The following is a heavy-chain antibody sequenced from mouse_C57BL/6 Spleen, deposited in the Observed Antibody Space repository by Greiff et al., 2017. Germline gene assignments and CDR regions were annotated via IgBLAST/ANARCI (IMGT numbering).Heavy chain of an antibody. V-gene: IGHV1-15*01. CDR2: IDPETGGT. J-gene: IGHJ1*03. D-gene: IGHD1-1*01. CDR3: RGYGSSPWYFDV. Sequence: VQLVESGAELVRPGASVTLSCKASGYTFTDYEMHWVKQTPVHGLEWIGAIDPETGGTAYNQKFKGKAILTADKSSSTAYMELRSLTSEDSAVYYCRGYGSSPWYFDVWGTGTTVTVSS. CDR1: GYTFTDYE.